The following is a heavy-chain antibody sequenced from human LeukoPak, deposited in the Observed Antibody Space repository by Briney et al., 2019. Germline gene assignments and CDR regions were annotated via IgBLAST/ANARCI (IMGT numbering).Heavy chain of an antibody. CDR1: GFTFSSYG. D-gene: IGHD3-10*01. CDR2: IRYAGNHK. Sequence: GGSLRLSCAASGFTFSSYGMHWVRQAPGKGLEWVAFIRYAGNHKYYADSVKGRFTISRDNYKNTLYLEMNGLRVEDTAIYYCAKDLMRDRWFGESWGQGTLVTVSS. CDR3: AKDLMRDRWFGES. J-gene: IGHJ5*02. V-gene: IGHV3-30*02.